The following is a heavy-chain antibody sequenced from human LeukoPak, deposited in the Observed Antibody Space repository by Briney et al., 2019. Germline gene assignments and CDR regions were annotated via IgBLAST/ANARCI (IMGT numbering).Heavy chain of an antibody. J-gene: IGHJ4*02. V-gene: IGHV3-53*01. CDR2: IYSGGST. D-gene: IGHD4-17*01. CDR1: GFTVSSNY. CDR3: ARSDYGDYFDY. Sequence: GGSLRLSCAASGFTVSSNYMSWVRQAPGKGLEWVSVIYSGGSTYYADSVKGRFTISRDNSKNTLYLQMNSLRAEDTAVYYCARSDYGDYFDYWGQGTLVTVSS.